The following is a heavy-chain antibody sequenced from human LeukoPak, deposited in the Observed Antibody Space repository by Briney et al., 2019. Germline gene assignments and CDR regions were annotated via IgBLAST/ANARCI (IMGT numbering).Heavy chain of an antibody. J-gene: IGHJ3*02. CDR3: ARPGPSSAAFDI. Sequence: SETLSLTCTVSGGSINSYYWSWIRQPPGKGLEWIGYIYYSGSTNYNPSLKSRVTISVDTSKNQFSLKLSSVTAADTAVYYCARPGPSSAAFDIWGQGTMVTVSS. D-gene: IGHD3-22*01. CDR1: GGSINSYY. CDR2: IYYSGST. V-gene: IGHV4-59*08.